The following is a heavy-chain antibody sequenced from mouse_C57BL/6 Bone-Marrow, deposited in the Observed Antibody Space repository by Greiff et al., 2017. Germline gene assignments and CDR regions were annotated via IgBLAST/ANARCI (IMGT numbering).Heavy chain of an antibody. D-gene: IGHD2-3*01. CDR2: ISSGGSYT. V-gene: IGHV5-6*01. CDR1: GFTFSSYG. CDR3: TRRLLRWFAY. J-gene: IGHJ3*01. Sequence: EVQLVESGGDLVKPGGSLKLSCAASGFTFSSYGMSWVRQTPDKRLEWVATISSGGSYTYYPDSVKGRFTISGDNATNTLYLQMSSLKSEDTAMYYCTRRLLRWFAYWGQGTLVTVSA.